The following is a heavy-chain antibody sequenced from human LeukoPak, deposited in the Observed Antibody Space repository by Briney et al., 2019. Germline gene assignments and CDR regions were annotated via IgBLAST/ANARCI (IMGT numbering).Heavy chain of an antibody. CDR1: GFTFSSHA. V-gene: IGHV3-21*04. CDR2: ISSSSSYI. CDR3: AREGNYYDMDV. Sequence: GGSLRLSCAASGFTFSSHAMNWVRQAPGKGLEWVSSISSSSSYIHYADSVKGRFTISRDSSKNTLYLQMNSLRAEDTAVYYCAREGNYYDMDVWGQGTTVIVSS. J-gene: IGHJ6*02.